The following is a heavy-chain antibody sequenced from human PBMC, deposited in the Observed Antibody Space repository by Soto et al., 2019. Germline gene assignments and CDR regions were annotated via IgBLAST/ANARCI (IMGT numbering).Heavy chain of an antibody. CDR2: IKSKTDGGTT. Sequence: GGSLRLSCAASGFTFSNAWMSWVRQAPGKGLEWVGRIKSKTDGGTTDYAAPVKGRFTISRDDSKNTLYLQMNSLKTEDTAVYYCTTGGYSYGSGWLGDYYMDVWGKGTTVTVSS. V-gene: IGHV3-15*01. D-gene: IGHD5-18*01. J-gene: IGHJ6*03. CDR1: GFTFSNAW. CDR3: TTGGYSYGSGWLGDYYMDV.